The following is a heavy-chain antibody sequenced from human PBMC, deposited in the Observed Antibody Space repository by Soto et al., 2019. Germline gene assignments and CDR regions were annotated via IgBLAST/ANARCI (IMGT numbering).Heavy chain of an antibody. V-gene: IGHV1-69*13. Sequence: SVKVSCKASAGTFSSYAISWVRQAPGQGLEWMGGIIPIFGTANYAQKFQGRVTITADESTSTAYMELSSLRSEDTAVYYCERDNGCCGWGYWGQGTLVTVSS. CDR3: ERDNGCCGWGY. CDR1: AGTFSSYA. D-gene: IGHD3-10*01. CDR2: IIPIFGTA. J-gene: IGHJ4*02.